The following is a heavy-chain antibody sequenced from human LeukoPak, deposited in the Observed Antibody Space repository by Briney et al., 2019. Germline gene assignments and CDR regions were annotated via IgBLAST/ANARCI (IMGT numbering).Heavy chain of an antibody. J-gene: IGHJ5*02. CDR1: GFTFSRYS. CDR2: ISDDSNYI. Sequence: TGGSLRLSCAASGFTFSRYSMNWVRQAPGKGLEWVSSISDDSNYIYYADSVKGRFTISRDNSKNTLYLQMNSLRAEDTAVYYCASSSWYLNWFDPWGQGTLVTVSS. V-gene: IGHV3-21*01. D-gene: IGHD6-13*01. CDR3: ASSSWYLNWFDP.